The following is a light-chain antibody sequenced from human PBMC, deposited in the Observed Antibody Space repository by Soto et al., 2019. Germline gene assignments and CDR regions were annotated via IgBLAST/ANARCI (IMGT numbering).Light chain of an antibody. CDR1: QSVSSSY. J-gene: IGKJ1*01. V-gene: IGKV3-20*01. Sequence: EIVLTQSPGTLSLSPGERATLSCRASQSVSSSYLAWYQQKPGQAPKFLIYGVSSRATGIPDRFSGSGSGTDFTITISRLEPEDFAVYYWQQYDSSKWTFGQGTKVEIK. CDR3: QQYDSSKWT. CDR2: GVS.